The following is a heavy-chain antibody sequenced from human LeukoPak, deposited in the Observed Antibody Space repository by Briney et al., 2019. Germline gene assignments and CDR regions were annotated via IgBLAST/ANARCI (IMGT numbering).Heavy chain of an antibody. D-gene: IGHD1-26*01. Sequence: KPSETLSLTCTVSGGSISSYYWSWIRQHPGKGLEWIGYIYYSGSTYYNPSLKSRVTISVDTSKNQFSLKLSSVTAADTAVYYCARGKWELWESSYFDYWGQGTLVTVSS. CDR1: GGSISSYY. CDR2: IYYSGST. CDR3: ARGKWELWESSYFDY. V-gene: IGHV4-59*06. J-gene: IGHJ4*02.